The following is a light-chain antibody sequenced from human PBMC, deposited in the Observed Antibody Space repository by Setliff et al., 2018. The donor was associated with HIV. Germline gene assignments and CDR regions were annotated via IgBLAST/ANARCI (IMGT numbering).Light chain of an antibody. J-gene: IGKJ1*01. V-gene: IGKV3-15*01. Sequence: TLSVSPGERATLSCRASQSITSTLAWYQQRPGQAPRLLIYGASTRATGIPARFSGSGSGTEFTLTISSLQFEAFAVYYCQQYNNWPRTVGQGTKVDIK. CDR3: QQYNNWPRT. CDR2: GAS. CDR1: QSITST.